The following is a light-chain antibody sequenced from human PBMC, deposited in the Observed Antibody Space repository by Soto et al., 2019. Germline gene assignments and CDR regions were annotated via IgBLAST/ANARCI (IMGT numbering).Light chain of an antibody. J-gene: IGLJ1*01. V-gene: IGLV2-8*01. CDR2: EVN. CDR3: SSYAGINNFYV. Sequence: QSVLTQPPSASGSPGQSVTISCTGTSSDVGDYNYVSWYQQHPGKAPKLMIYEVNKRPSGVPDRFSGSKSGNTASLTVSGLQAEDEADYYCSSYAGINNFYVFGTGTKVTVL. CDR1: SSDVGDYNY.